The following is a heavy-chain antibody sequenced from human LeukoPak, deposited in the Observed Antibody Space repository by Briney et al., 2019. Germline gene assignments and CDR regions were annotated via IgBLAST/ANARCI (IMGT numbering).Heavy chain of an antibody. D-gene: IGHD6-13*01. J-gene: IGHJ4*02. CDR2: IYYSGST. Sequence: SETLSLTCTVSGGSISSSSYYWGWIRQPPGKGLEWIGSIYYSGSTYYNPSLKSRVTISVDTSKNQFSLRLSSVTAADTAVYYCATTTQQLSPFDYWGQGTLVTVSS. CDR1: GGSISSSSYY. CDR3: ATTTQQLSPFDY. V-gene: IGHV4-39*01.